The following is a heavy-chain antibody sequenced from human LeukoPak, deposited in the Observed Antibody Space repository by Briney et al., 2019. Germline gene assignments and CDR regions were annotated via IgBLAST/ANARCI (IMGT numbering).Heavy chain of an antibody. V-gene: IGHV5-51*01. CDR1: GYSLTRYC. Sequence: GESLKTSCKGSGYSLTRYCIGLVRKMSGKGLELMGVIYPGDSETRYSPSFQGQVSISADKSINTAFLQWSSLKASDTAMYYCARPSDYGAYYFDYLGQGTLVTVPS. CDR3: ARPSDYGAYYFDY. J-gene: IGHJ4*02. D-gene: IGHD4-17*01. CDR2: IYPGDSET.